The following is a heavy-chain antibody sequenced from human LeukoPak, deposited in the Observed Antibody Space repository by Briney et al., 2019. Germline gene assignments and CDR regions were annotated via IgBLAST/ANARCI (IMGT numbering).Heavy chain of an antibody. CDR2: IYYSGTT. V-gene: IGHV4-39*01. J-gene: IGHJ4*02. CDR3: TSRGWIVGLVDY. CDR1: GGSISSRSYY. D-gene: IGHD3-22*01. Sequence: SETLSLTCTVSGGSISSRSYYWGWIRQPQGKGLEWIASIYYSGTTYYNPSLKSRVSISADTSKNQFSLKVSSVTAADTAVYYCTSRGWIVGLVDYWGQGTLVTVSS.